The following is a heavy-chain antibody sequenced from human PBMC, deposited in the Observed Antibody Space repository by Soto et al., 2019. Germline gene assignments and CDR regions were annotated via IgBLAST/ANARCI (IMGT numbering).Heavy chain of an antibody. CDR2: INPNSGGT. CDR1: GYTFTGYY. J-gene: IGHJ4*02. Sequence: QVQLVQSGAEVKKPGASVKVSCKASGYTFTGYYMHWVRQAPGQGLEWMGWINPNSGGTNYAQKFQGRVTMTRDTSISTAYMELSRLRSDDTAVYYCARDPSFYDSSGSLDYWGQGTLVTVSS. D-gene: IGHD3-22*01. CDR3: ARDPSFYDSSGSLDY. V-gene: IGHV1-2*02.